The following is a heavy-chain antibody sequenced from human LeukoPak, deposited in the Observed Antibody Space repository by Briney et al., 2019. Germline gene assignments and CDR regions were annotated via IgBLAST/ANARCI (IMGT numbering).Heavy chain of an antibody. CDR3: ARETPRGYYGSGTFDY. V-gene: IGHV1-18*01. J-gene: IGHJ4*02. CDR1: GYTFTSFG. Sequence: ASVKVSCKASGYTFTSFGISWVRQAPGQGLEWMGWISVYNGDTNYAQKFQGRVTMTTDTSTNTAYMELRSLRSDDTAVYYCARETPRGYYGSGTFDYWGQGTLVSVSS. CDR2: ISVYNGDT. D-gene: IGHD3-10*01.